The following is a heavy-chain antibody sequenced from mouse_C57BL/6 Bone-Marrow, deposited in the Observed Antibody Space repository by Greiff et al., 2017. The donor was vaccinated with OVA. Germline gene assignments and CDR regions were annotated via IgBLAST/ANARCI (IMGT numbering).Heavy chain of an antibody. CDR3: AREYYGSSYFFDY. CDR1: GYTFTSYW. D-gene: IGHD1-1*01. Sequence: LQPGAALVMPGASVKLSCKASGYTFTSYWMHWVKQRPGQGLEWIGEIDPSDSYTNYNQKFKGKSTLTVDKSSSTAYMQLSSLTSEDSAVYYCAREYYGSSYFFDYWGQGTTLTVSS. CDR2: IDPSDSYT. V-gene: IGHV1-69*01. J-gene: IGHJ2*01.